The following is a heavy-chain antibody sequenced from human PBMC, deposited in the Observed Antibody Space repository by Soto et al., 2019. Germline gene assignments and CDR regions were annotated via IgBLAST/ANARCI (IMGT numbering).Heavy chain of an antibody. D-gene: IGHD6-19*01. CDR2: IYYSGST. Sequence: QVQLQESGPGLVKPSETLSLTCTVSGGSVSSGSYYWSWIRQPPGKGLEWIGYIYYSGSTNYNPSHKSRVTISVDTSKNQFSLKLSSVTAADTAVYYCARVRASGWYLPDYWGQGTLVTVSS. V-gene: IGHV4-61*01. J-gene: IGHJ4*02. CDR1: GGSVSSGSYY. CDR3: ARVRASGWYLPDY.